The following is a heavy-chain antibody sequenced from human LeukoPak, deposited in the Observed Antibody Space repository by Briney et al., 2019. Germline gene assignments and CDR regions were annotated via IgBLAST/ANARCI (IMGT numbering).Heavy chain of an antibody. CDR3: ARHRRSSSWYMEFDY. V-gene: IGHV4-59*08. CDR1: GGSISSYY. J-gene: IGHJ4*02. D-gene: IGHD6-13*01. Sequence: PSETLSLTCTVSGGSISSYYWSWIRQPPGKGLEWIGYIYYSGSTNYNPSLKSRVTISVDTSKNQFSLKLSSVTAADTAVYYCARHRRSSSWYMEFDYWGQGTLVTVSS. CDR2: IYYSGST.